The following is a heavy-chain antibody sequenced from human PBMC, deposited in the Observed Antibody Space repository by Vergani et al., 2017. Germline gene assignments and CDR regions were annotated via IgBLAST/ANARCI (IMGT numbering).Heavy chain of an antibody. D-gene: IGHD2-15*01. Sequence: QVQLVESEGGVVQPGRSLTLSCVASGFTFSSHGMHWVRQAPGKGLEWVAVIWYDGSNKYYGDSVKGRFTISRDNSKNTLYLQRNSPRVEDTAVYYCARWCNEKRLGSWGQGTLVTVSS. CDR3: ARWCNEKRLGS. J-gene: IGHJ5*01. V-gene: IGHV3-33*01. CDR2: IWYDGSNK. CDR1: GFTFSSHG.